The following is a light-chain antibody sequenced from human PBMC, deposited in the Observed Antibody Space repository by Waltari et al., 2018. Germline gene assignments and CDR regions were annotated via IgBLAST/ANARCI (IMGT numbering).Light chain of an antibody. Sequence: QSVLTQPPSASGPPGQRVTISCSGSRSNTGSNTVNWYQQLPGTAPKLLIYSNNQRPSGVPDRFSGSKSGTSASLAISGLQSEDEADYYCAAWDDSLNGHWVFGGGTKLTVL. J-gene: IGLJ3*02. V-gene: IGLV1-44*01. CDR3: AAWDDSLNGHWV. CDR1: RSNTGSNT. CDR2: SNN.